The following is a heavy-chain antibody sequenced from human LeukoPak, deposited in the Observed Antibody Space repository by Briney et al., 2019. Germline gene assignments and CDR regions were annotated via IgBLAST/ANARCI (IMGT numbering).Heavy chain of an antibody. J-gene: IGHJ4*02. CDR1: GFTFRSYW. Sequence: GESLRLSCATSGFTFRSYWMSWVRQAPGKGLERVGHISQDASRTDVADSLKGRFTISRDYATNSLFLHMTRLRADDTAVYYCAKYWSRAFDSWGQGTLVSVSS. V-gene: IGHV3-7*01. CDR2: ISQDASRT. CDR3: AKYWSRAFDS. D-gene: IGHD1-1*01.